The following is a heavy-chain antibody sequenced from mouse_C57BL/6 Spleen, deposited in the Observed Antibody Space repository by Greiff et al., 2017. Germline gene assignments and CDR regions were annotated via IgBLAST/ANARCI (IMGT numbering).Heavy chain of an antibody. D-gene: IGHD2-1*01. J-gene: IGHJ3*01. CDR3: TREGGIYYGNYGVFAY. CDR2: ISSGGDYI. CDR1: GFTFSSYA. Sequence: EVKLVESGEGLVKPGGSLKLSCAASGFTFSSYAMSWVRQTPEKRLEWVAYISSGGDYIYYADTVKGRFTISRDNARNTLYLQMSSLKSEDTAMYYCTREGGIYYGNYGVFAYWGQGTLVTVSA. V-gene: IGHV5-9-1*02.